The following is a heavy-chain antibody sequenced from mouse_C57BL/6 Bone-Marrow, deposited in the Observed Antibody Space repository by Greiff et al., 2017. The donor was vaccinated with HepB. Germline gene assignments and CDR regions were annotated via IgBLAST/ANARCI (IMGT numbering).Heavy chain of an antibody. CDR3: ASGGEGDYYAMDY. CDR1: GYTFTSYW. D-gene: IGHD3-3*01. J-gene: IGHJ4*01. CDR2: IHPNSGST. Sequence: QVQLQQPGAELVKPGASVKLSCKASGYTFTSYWMHWVKQRPGQGLEWIGMIHPNSGSTNYNEKFKSKATLTVDKSSSTAYMQLSSLTSEDSAVYYCASGGEGDYYAMDYWGQGTSATVSS. V-gene: IGHV1-64*01.